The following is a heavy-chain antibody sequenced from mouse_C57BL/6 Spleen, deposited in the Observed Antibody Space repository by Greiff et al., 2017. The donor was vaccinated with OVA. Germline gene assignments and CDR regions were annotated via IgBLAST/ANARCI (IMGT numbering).Heavy chain of an antibody. Sequence: VQLQQSGPELVKPGASVKISCKASGYTFTDYYMNWVKQSHGKSLEWIGDINPNNGGTSYNQKFKGKATLTVDKSSSTAYMELRSLTSEDSAVYYCAREGITTVVADVWGTGTTVTVSS. V-gene: IGHV1-26*01. CDR1: GYTFTDYY. CDR3: AREGITTVVADV. D-gene: IGHD1-1*01. CDR2: INPNNGGT. J-gene: IGHJ1*03.